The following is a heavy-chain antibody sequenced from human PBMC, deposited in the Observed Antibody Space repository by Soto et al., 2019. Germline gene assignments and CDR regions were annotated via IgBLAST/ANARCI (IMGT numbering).Heavy chain of an antibody. CDR1: GGSFSDYY. CDR2: INPSGSS. CDR3: ARGGGDYYTDV. Sequence: QVQLEQWGAGLLKPSETLSLTCAVYGGSFSDYYWSWIRQPPGKGLEWIGEINPSGSSNYNPSLESRVTISIDTSKNQFSLKLNSVTAADTAVYYCARGGGDYYTDVLDRGATVTVSS. D-gene: IGHD2-15*01. V-gene: IGHV4-34*01. J-gene: IGHJ6*03.